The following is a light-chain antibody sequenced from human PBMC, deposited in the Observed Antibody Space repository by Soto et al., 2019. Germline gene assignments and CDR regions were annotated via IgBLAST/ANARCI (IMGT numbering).Light chain of an antibody. V-gene: IGLV1-51*02. J-gene: IGLJ3*02. CDR1: TSNIRNNY. Sequence: QSVLTQPPSVSAAPGQKVTISCSGSTSNIRNNYVSWYQQLPGTAPKLLIYENDKRPSGIPDRFSGSKSGASATLGITGLQTGYEADYYCGTWDTSLSSGVFGGGTKLTVL. CDR2: END. CDR3: GTWDTSLSSGV.